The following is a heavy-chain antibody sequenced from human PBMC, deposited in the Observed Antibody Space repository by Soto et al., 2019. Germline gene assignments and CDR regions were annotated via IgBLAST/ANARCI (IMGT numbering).Heavy chain of an antibody. CDR2: INAGNGNT. CDR1: GYTFTSYA. J-gene: IGHJ4*02. D-gene: IGHD3-10*01. V-gene: IGHV1-3*01. Sequence: QVQLVQSGAEVKKPGASVKVSCKASGYTFTSYAMHWVRQAPGQRLEWMGWINAGNGNTKYSQKFQGRVTITRDKCAGIGEVEVGSLGSKDRAVYSCGGVFMGGGVIGEFFDYGGQGPLVTVSS. CDR3: GGVFMGGGVIGEFFDY.